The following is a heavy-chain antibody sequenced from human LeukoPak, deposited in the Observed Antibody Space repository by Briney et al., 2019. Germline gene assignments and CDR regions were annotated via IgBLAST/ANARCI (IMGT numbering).Heavy chain of an antibody. Sequence: GGSLRLSCAASGFTFSSYSMNWVRRAPGKGLEWVSSINNVGSHIYYAGSVKGRFTISRDNTKNSLYLQMNSLRAEDAAVYYCSRDPTYYLRYGYFDYWGQGALVTVSS. D-gene: IGHD1-26*01. J-gene: IGHJ4*02. CDR2: INNVGSHI. V-gene: IGHV3-21*01. CDR1: GFTFSSYS. CDR3: SRDPTYYLRYGYFDY.